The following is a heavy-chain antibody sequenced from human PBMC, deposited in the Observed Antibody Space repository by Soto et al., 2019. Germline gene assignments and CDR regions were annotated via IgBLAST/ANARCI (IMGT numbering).Heavy chain of an antibody. D-gene: IGHD4-17*01. CDR2: ISSNAGGT. J-gene: IGHJ4*02. CDR1: TFTFRNYA. Sequence: GGSLRLSCAASTFTFRNYAMSWVRQAPGKGLEWVSGISSNAGGTSYADSVKGRFTISRDNSRNILYLQMNSLRAEDTAVYYCAKSRVSMTTVSTGDFDSWGQGTLVTVSS. CDR3: AKSRVSMTTVSTGDFDS. V-gene: IGHV3-23*01.